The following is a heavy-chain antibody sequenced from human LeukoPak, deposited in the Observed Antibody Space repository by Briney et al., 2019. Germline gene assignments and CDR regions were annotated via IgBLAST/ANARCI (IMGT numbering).Heavy chain of an antibody. CDR2: INGGGNTT. CDR3: TKELHVAVAVADYYYFYMDV. Sequence: GGSLRLSCAASGFAFSSFAMGWVRQSPGKGLEWLSTINGGGNTTFYADSVKGRFTISGDNSKNALYLHMDSLRPDDTAIYYCTKELHVAVAVADYYYFYMDVWGRGTAVTASS. V-gene: IGHV3-23*01. D-gene: IGHD6-19*01. CDR1: GFAFSSFA. J-gene: IGHJ6*03.